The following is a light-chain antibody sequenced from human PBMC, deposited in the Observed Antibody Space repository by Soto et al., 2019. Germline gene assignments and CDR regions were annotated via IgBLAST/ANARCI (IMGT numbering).Light chain of an antibody. CDR2: GAS. V-gene: IGKV3-20*01. J-gene: IGKJ2*01. CDR1: QSVSSRY. CDR3: HQYGSSPNT. Sequence: EMVLTESPGTLSFSAAVRATLSCRASQSVSSRYLAWYQPTPGQAPRRLIYGASSRATGIPDRFSGSGSGTDFTLTINRLEPEDFAVYYCHQYGSSPNTFGQGTKLEIK.